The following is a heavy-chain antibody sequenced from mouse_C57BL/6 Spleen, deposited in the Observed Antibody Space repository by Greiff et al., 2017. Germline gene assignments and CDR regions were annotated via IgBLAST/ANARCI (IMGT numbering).Heavy chain of an antibody. Sequence: QVQLQQPGAELVRPGSSVKLSCKASGYTFTSYWMHWVKQRPIQGLEWIGNIDPSDSETHYNQKFKDKATLTVDKSSSTAYMQLSSLTSEDSAVYYCARRGSKRDAMDYWGQGTSVTVS. CDR1: GYTFTSYW. CDR3: ARRGSKRDAMDY. V-gene: IGHV1-52*01. D-gene: IGHD2-5*01. J-gene: IGHJ4*01. CDR2: IDPSDSET.